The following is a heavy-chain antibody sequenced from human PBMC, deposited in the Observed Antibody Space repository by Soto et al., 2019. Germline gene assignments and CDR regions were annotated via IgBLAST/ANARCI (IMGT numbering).Heavy chain of an antibody. CDR3: ARDHPQGEVTAILAYYYYGMDV. V-gene: IGHV3-11*06. Sequence: QVQLVESGGGLVKPGGSLRLSCAASGFTFSDYYMSWIRQAPGKGLEWVSYISSSSSYTNYADSVKGRFTISRDNARNSLYLQMNSLRAEDTAVYYCARDHPQGEVTAILAYYYYGMDVWGQGTTVTVSS. J-gene: IGHJ6*02. CDR2: ISSSSSYT. D-gene: IGHD2-21*02. CDR1: GFTFSDYY.